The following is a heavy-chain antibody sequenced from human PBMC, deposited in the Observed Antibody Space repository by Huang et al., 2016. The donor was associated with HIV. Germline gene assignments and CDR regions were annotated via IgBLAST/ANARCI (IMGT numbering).Heavy chain of an antibody. CDR3: ARDRKYDNAWYWFDP. CDR2: IIPIFGTP. V-gene: IGHV1-69*01. D-gene: IGHD1-1*01. CDR1: GGTFSSYA. J-gene: IGHJ5*02. Sequence: QVQLVQSGAEVKKPGSSVRVSCEASGGTFSSYAINWVRQAPGQGLEWMGGIIPIFGTPNYEQKFQGSVTITAEESTSTAYMELSSLRSDDTAVYYCARDRKYDNAWYWFDPWGQGTLVTVSS.